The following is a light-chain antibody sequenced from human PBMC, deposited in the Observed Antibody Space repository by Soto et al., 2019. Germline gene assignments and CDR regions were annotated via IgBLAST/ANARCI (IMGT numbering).Light chain of an antibody. CDR3: SSYTSSSPHVV. V-gene: IGLV2-14*01. CDR1: SSDVGGYNY. CDR2: DVS. Sequence: QSVLTQPASVFGSPGQSITISCTGTSSDVGGYNYVSWYQQHPGKAPKLMIYDVSNRPSGVSNRFSGSKSGNTASLTISGLQAEDEADYYCSSYTSSSPHVVFGGGTKVTVL. J-gene: IGLJ2*01.